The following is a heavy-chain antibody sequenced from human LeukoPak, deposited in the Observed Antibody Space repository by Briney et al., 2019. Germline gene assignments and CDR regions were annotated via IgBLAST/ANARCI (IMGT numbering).Heavy chain of an antibody. J-gene: IGHJ4*02. D-gene: IGHD6-13*01. CDR3: VKSGIAAAGQRGYFDY. CDR2: MSNDGSNK. Sequence: GGSLRLSCAASGFTFSSYGMHWVRQAPGKGLEWVAVMSNDGSNKNYADSVKGRFTISRDNAKNTQYLQMNSLRAEDTGIYYCVKSGIAAAGQRGYFDYWGQGTLVTVSS. V-gene: IGHV3-30*18. CDR1: GFTFSSYG.